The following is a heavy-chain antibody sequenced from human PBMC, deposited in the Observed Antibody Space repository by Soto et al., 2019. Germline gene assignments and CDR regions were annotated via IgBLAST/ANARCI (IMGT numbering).Heavy chain of an antibody. CDR2: IYYTGKT. Sequence: QVQLQESGPGLVKPSQTLSLTCTVSGDSLNIGGYYWTWIRQRPGKGLEWLGYIYYTGKTYYNPSLKSRLGMSVETSKNQFSLKLSSVTVADTAVYYCARDGHSNWNYLDPWGQGTLVTVSS. CDR3: ARDGHSNWNYLDP. CDR1: GDSLNIGGYY. V-gene: IGHV4-31*03. J-gene: IGHJ5*02. D-gene: IGHD1-7*01.